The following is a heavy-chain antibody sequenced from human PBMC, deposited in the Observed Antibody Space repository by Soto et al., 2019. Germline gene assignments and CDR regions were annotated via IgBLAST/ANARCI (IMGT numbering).Heavy chain of an antibody. Sequence: EVQLLESGGGLVQPGGSLRLSCAASGFTFSSYAMSWVRQAPGKGLEWVSAISGSGGSTYYADSVKGRFTISRDNSKNTLYLQMNSLRAEDTAVYYCAKSLKDYYDSSGYYYVPWFDPWGQGTLVTVSS. V-gene: IGHV3-23*01. D-gene: IGHD3-22*01. CDR1: GFTFSSYA. CDR2: ISGSGGST. CDR3: AKSLKDYYDSSGYYYVPWFDP. J-gene: IGHJ5*02.